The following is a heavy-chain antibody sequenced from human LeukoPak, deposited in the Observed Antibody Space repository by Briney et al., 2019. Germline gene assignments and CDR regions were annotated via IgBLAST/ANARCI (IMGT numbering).Heavy chain of an antibody. Sequence: GASLRLSCAASGFTFRSYAMCWVRQAPGKGPEWVSGITESGDITYYADSVQGRFIISRDNSKNTLSLQMNSLRVKDTATYYCAKYCSGVTCSGYWGQGTVVTVSS. D-gene: IGHD2-15*01. CDR1: GFTFRSYA. CDR3: AKYCSGVTCSGY. CDR2: ITESGDIT. V-gene: IGHV3-23*01. J-gene: IGHJ4*02.